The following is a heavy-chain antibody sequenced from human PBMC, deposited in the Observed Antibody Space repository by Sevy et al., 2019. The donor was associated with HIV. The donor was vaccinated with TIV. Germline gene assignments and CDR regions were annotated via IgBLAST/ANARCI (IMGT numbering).Heavy chain of an antibody. J-gene: IGHJ6*02. V-gene: IGHV3-30-3*01. CDR1: GFTFSSYA. Sequence: GGCLRLSCAASGFTFSSYAMHWVRQAPGKGLEWVAVISYDGSNKYYADSVKGRFTISRDNSKNTLYLQMISLRAEDTAVYYCARADIASYSSGSHFYYYYGMDVWGQGTMVTVSS. CDR3: ARADIASYSSGSHFYYYYGMDV. D-gene: IGHD6-19*01. CDR2: ISYDGSNK.